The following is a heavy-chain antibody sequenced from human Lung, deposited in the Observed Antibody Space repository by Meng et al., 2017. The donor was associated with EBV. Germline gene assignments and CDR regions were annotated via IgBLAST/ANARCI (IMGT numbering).Heavy chain of an antibody. CDR1: GYTFTAKY. CDR2: INPSAGRA. CDR3: ARVDCSGGSCYPDY. J-gene: IGHJ4*02. V-gene: IGHV1-46*01. Sequence: QVEVVQSVAEAKKPGASVKVSCNASGYTFTAKYMHWVRQAPGQGLEWVGIINPSAGRASSAQKFQGRVTMTTDTSTSTAYMELSSLRSDDTAVYYCARVDCSGGSCYPDYWGQGTLVTVSS. D-gene: IGHD2-15*01.